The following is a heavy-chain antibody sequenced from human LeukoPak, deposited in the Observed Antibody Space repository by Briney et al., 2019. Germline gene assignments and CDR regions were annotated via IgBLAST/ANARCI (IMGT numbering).Heavy chain of an antibody. D-gene: IGHD1-26*01. V-gene: IGHV4-34*01. J-gene: IGHJ3*02. CDR2: INRSGST. CDR1: GDSISGYH. Sequence: PSETLSLTCGVYGDSISGYHWTYIRQPPGKGLEWIGEINRSGSTNYNPSLKSRVTISVDTSKKQFSLKLSSVTAADTAFYYCARYIVSYPHDAFDIWGQGTMVTVSS. CDR3: ARYIVSYPHDAFDI.